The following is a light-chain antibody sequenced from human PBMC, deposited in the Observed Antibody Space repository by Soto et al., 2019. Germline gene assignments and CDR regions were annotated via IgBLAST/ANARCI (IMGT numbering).Light chain of an antibody. J-gene: IGKJ5*01. CDR2: DST. CDR1: HSGSSY. Sequence: VVLAPSPTTLSLSPGDSATLSCMASHSGSSYLACYQQIPRHPRRLLIYDSTNRAAGIPARFSASRSGTDFTLPISSVETEDFAMYYCHQRNQFGQGTRLENK. CDR3: HQRNQ. V-gene: IGKV3-11*01.